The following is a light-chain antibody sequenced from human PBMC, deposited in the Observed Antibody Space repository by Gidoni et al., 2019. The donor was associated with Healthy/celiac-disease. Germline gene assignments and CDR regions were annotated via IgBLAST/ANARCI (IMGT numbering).Light chain of an antibody. CDR2: LGS. Sequence: EIVMTQSPLSLPVTPGEPASISCRSSQSLLHSNGYNYLDWYLQKPGQSPQLLIYLGSNRASGVPDRFSGSGSGTAFTLKISRVEAEDVGVYYCMQALQTPYTFGQGTKLEIK. J-gene: IGKJ2*01. CDR1: QSLLHSNGYNY. V-gene: IGKV2-28*01. CDR3: MQALQTPYT.